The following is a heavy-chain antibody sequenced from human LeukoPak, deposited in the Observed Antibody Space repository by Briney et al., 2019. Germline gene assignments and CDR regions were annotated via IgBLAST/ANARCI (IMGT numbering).Heavy chain of an antibody. CDR1: GFTLSEFG. J-gene: IGHJ4*02. CDR3: ARNAHSFDSSGYYFHF. Sequence: PGGSLRLSCAASGFTLSEFGMHWVRQAPGKGPEWITFIRYDGYKKHYIDSVKGRFTTSRDNSKNTVSLQMSSLRVEDTAVYYCARNAHSFDSSGYYFHFWGQGTRVTVSS. CDR2: IRYDGYKK. D-gene: IGHD3-22*01. V-gene: IGHV3-30*02.